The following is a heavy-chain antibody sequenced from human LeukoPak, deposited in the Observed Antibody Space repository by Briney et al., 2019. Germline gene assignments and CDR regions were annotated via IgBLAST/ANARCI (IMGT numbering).Heavy chain of an antibody. D-gene: IGHD4-17*01. Sequence: GGSLRLSCTASGFSFSTYGMNWVRQAPGRGLEWGSGLSGSGTITYYADAVKGRFTISRDNSKNMLYLQMNSLRAEDTAIYYCARDPYGDFIPLFDYWGQGTLLSVSS. CDR3: ARDPYGDFIPLFDY. CDR2: LSGSGTIT. J-gene: IGHJ4*02. CDR1: GFSFSTYG. V-gene: IGHV3-23*01.